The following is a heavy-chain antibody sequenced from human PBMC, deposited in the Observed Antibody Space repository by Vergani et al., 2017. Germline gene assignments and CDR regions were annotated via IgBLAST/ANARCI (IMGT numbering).Heavy chain of an antibody. CDR3: VRDRSFCAGGRCYTEAWDY. D-gene: IGHD2-2*02. V-gene: IGHV3-30-3*01. CDR1: GFALNRHA. CDR2: ISFDGTNE. Sequence: QVQLVESGGGVVQPGTSLRLSCVVSGFALNRHAMYWVRQAPGKGLEWVVGISFDGTNEYYPDLVKGRFTISRDIAKNTLYLQVRSLRLEDTGVYHCVRDRSFCAGGRCYTEAWDYWGEGTPVTVSS. J-gene: IGHJ4*02.